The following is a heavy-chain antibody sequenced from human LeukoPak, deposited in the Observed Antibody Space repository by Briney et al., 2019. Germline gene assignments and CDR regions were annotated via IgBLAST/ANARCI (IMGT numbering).Heavy chain of an antibody. CDR1: GFTFSSYS. CDR3: ARDRAAAGVPPRRRFDP. J-gene: IGHJ5*02. V-gene: IGHV3-21*01. CDR2: ISSSSSYI. Sequence: GGSLRLSCAASGFTFSSYSMNWVRQAPGKGLEWASSISSSSSYIYYADSVKGRFTISRDNAKNSLYLQMNSLRAEDTAVYYCARDRAAAGVPPRRRFDPWGQGTLVTVSS. D-gene: IGHD6-13*01.